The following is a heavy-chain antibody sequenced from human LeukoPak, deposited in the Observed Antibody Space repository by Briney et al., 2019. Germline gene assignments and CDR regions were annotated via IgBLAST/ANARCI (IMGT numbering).Heavy chain of an antibody. CDR2: INHSGST. V-gene: IGHV4-34*01. D-gene: IGHD3-10*01. CDR1: GGSFSGYY. CDR3: AVTWGSGSQYDY. Sequence: SETLSLTCAVYGGSFSGYYWSWIRQPPGKGLEWIGEINHSGSTNYNPSLKSRVTISVDTSKNQFSLKLSSVTAADTAVYYCAVTWGSGSQYDYWGQGTPVTVSS. J-gene: IGHJ4*02.